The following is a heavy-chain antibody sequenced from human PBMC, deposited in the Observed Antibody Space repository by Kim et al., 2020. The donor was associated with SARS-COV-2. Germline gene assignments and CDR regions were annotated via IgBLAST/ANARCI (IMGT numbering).Heavy chain of an antibody. CDR3: ARGGLRAAFDI. J-gene: IGHJ3*02. D-gene: IGHD3-16*01. V-gene: IGHV3-74*01. Sequence: YTASGKGRFTTSRDEAKNPLYLQMNSLRAEDTAMYFCARGGLRAAFDIWGPGTMVTVSS.